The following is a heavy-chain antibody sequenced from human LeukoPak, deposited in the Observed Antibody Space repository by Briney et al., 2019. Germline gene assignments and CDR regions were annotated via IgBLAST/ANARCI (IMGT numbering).Heavy chain of an antibody. CDR3: AKDKYSSSSGWFDP. J-gene: IGHJ5*02. D-gene: IGHD6-6*01. CDR2: ISGSGGRT. CDR1: GFTFSSYA. Sequence: PGGSLRLSCAASGFTFSSYAMSWVRQAPGKGLEWVSAISGSGGRTYYPDSVKGRFTISRDNSKNTLYLQMNSLRAEDTAVYYCAKDKYSSSSGWFDPWGQGTLVTVSS. V-gene: IGHV3-23*01.